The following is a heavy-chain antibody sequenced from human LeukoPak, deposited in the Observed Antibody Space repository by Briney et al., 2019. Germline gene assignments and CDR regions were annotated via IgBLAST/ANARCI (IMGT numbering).Heavy chain of an antibody. D-gene: IGHD1-26*01. CDR2: ISSSGTTI. V-gene: IGHV3-48*03. CDR1: GFTFSSYE. CDR3: ARRVGSYHFDS. Sequence: QPGGSLRLSCAASGFTFSSYEMNWVRQAPGKGLEWISYISSSGTTIYSADSVKGRFTISRDNSKNTLYLQMSSLRAEDTALYFCARRVGSYHFDSWGQGTLVTVSS. J-gene: IGHJ4*02.